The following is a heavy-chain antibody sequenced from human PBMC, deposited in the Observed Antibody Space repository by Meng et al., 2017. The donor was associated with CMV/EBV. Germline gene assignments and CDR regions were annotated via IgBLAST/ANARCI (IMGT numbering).Heavy chain of an antibody. J-gene: IGHJ3*02. V-gene: IGHV3-7*01. CDR1: GFTFSSYW. CDR3: ARDRGTYYYDSSGHYYEGADAFDI. CDR2: IKQDGSEK. D-gene: IGHD3-22*01. Sequence: GESLKISCAASGFTFSSYWMSWVRQAPGKGLEWVANIKQDGSEKYYVDSVKGRFTISRDNAKNSLYLQMNSLRAEDTAVYYCARDRGTYYYDSSGHYYEGADAFDIWGQGTMVTVSS.